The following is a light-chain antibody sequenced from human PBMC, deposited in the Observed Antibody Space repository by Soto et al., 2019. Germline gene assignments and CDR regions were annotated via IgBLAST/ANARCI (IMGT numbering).Light chain of an antibody. J-gene: IGKJ5*01. CDR1: QSVDNC. Sequence: EIVLTQSPATLSLSPGERATLSCRASQSVDNCLAWYQQKPGQAPRLLIYDESDRAPGIPARFSGSGSGTDFSLTISNLDPEDFAFYYCQLCSNWPPITFGQGTRLEMK. CDR3: QLCSNWPPIT. CDR2: DES. V-gene: IGKV3-11*01.